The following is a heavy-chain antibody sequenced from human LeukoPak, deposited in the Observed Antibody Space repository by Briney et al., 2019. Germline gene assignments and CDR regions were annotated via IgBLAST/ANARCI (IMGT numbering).Heavy chain of an antibody. J-gene: IGHJ4*02. V-gene: IGHV1-24*01. CDR3: ATDGVALTKYYYDSSGYNY. Sequence: EASVKVSCKASGGTFSSYAISWVRQAPGQGLEWMGGFDPEDGETIYAQKFQGRVTMTEDTSTDTAYMELSSLRSEDTAVYYCATDGVALTKYYYDSSGYNYWGQGTLVTVSS. CDR1: GGTFSSYA. D-gene: IGHD3-22*01. CDR2: FDPEDGET.